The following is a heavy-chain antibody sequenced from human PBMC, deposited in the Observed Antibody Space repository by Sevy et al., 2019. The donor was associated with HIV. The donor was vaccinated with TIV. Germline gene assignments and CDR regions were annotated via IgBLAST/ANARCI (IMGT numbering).Heavy chain of an antibody. CDR2: IYHSGST. CDR1: GGSISSGGYY. CDR3: ASLRITMVRGVIIAPYYFDY. Sequence: SETLSLTCTVSGGSISSGGYYWSWIRQHPGKGLEWIGYIYHSGSTYYNPSLKSRVTISVDTSKNQFSLKLSSVTAADTAVYYCASLRITMVRGVIIAPYYFDYWGQGTLVTVSS. D-gene: IGHD3-10*01. V-gene: IGHV4-31*03. J-gene: IGHJ4*02.